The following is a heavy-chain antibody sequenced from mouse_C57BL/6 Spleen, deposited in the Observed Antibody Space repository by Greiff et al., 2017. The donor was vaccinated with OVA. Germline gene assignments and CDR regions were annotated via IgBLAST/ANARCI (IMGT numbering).Heavy chain of an antibody. D-gene: IGHD1-1*01. V-gene: IGHV1-52*01. CDR1: GYTFTSYW. CDR2: IDPSDSAT. CDR3: ARGITTVESFDV. Sequence: QVQLQQPGAELVRPGSSVKLSCKASGYTFTSYWMHWVKQRPIQGLEWIGNIDPSDSATHYNQKFKDKATLTVDKSSSTAYMQLSSLTSEDSAVYYCARGITTVESFDVWGTGTTVTVSS. J-gene: IGHJ1*03.